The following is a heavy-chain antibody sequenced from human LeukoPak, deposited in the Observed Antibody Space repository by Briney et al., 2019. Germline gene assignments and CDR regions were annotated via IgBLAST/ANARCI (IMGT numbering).Heavy chain of an antibody. D-gene: IGHD1-26*01. Sequence: ASVKVSCKASGYTFTSYYMHWVRQAPGQGLEWMGIINPSGGSTSYAQKFQGRVTMTRDTSTGTVYMELSNLRSEDTAVYYCARDLDSGSYYVGDYFDYWGQGTLVTVSS. V-gene: IGHV1-46*01. CDR2: INPSGGST. CDR1: GYTFTSYY. J-gene: IGHJ4*02. CDR3: ARDLDSGSYYVGDYFDY.